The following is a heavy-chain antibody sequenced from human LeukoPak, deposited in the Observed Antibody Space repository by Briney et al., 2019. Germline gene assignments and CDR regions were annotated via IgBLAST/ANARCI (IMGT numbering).Heavy chain of an antibody. J-gene: IGHJ4*02. Sequence: ASVKVSCKAPGYPFTSHGVIWVRQAPGQGLEWMGWISPYNGNTNYAQNLQGRVTMTTDTSTSTAYMELRSLRSEDTAVYFCARDRSVGRNYNDAVDYWGQGTLVTVSS. CDR1: GYPFTSHG. V-gene: IGHV1-18*01. CDR3: ARDRSVGRNYNDAVDY. CDR2: ISPYNGNT. D-gene: IGHD1-1*01.